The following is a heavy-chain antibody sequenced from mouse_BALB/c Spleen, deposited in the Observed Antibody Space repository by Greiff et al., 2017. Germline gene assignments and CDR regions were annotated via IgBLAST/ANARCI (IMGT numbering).Heavy chain of an antibody. J-gene: IGHJ2*01. Sequence: QVQLQQSGAELVRPGVSVKISCKGSGYTFTDYAMHWVKQSHAKSLEWIGVISTYYGDASYNQKFKGKATMTVDKSSSTAYMELARLTSEDSAIYYCARTYGSSHYYFDYWGQGTTLTVSS. CDR2: ISTYYGDA. CDR3: ARTYGSSHYYFDY. V-gene: IGHV1S137*01. D-gene: IGHD1-1*01. CDR1: GYTFTDYA.